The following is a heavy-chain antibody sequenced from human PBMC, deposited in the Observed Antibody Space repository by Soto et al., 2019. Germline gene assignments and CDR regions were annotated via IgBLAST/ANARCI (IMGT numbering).Heavy chain of an antibody. D-gene: IGHD6-13*01. J-gene: IGHJ5*02. CDR2: INPMGGST. V-gene: IGHV1-46*01. CDR3: ARDLAAGDL. Sequence: GASVKVSCKASGYTFINYYIHWVRQAPGQGLEWMAIINPMGGSTNYAQEFQGRVTLTSDTSTSTVYMELSSMRFEDTALFYCARDLAAGDLWGQGILVNVS. CDR1: GYTFINYY.